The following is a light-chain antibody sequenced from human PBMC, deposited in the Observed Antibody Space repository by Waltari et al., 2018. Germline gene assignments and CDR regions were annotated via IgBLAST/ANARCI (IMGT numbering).Light chain of an antibody. J-gene: IGLJ3*02. Sequence: QSVLTQSPSASGRPGQRVSIPCSGSSSHNRANYLYRYQQFPGPAPRLLIYRSYQRPSGVPDRFSGSKSGTSASLAISGLRSEDEADYYCATWDDSLNAWVFGGGTRLTAL. CDR2: RSY. CDR1: SSHNRANY. V-gene: IGLV1-47*01. CDR3: ATWDDSLNAWV.